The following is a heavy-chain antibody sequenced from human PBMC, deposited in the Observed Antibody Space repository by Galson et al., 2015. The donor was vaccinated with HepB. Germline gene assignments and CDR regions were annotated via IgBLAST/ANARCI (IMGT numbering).Heavy chain of an antibody. D-gene: IGHD2-15*01. CDR3: ARDPVVVVAAIYGDYGGSHFDY. J-gene: IGHJ4*02. Sequence: SVKVSCKASGSTFTSYGISWVRQAPGQGLEWMGWISAYNGNTNYAQKLQGRVTMTTDTSTSTAYMELRSLRSDDTAVYYCARDPVVVVAAIYGDYGGSHFDYWGQGTLVTVSS. CDR1: GSTFTSYG. CDR2: ISAYNGNT. V-gene: IGHV1-18*01.